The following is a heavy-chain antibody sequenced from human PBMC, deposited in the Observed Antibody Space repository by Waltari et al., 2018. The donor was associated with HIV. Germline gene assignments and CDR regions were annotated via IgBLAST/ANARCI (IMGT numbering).Heavy chain of an antibody. J-gene: IGHJ1*01. CDR1: GYSFSNFY. CDR2: VKAHGGGT. V-gene: IGHV1-46*03. Sequence: VHLLQSGPEMKKPGASVTVSCKTSGYSFSNFYIPWVRQAPGQGLVWVRGVKAHGGGTVDSAASPTRLTLTADTSTNTAYLQLTELTPADAATSLCGRWSADYSNYWGQGSLVTASS. CDR3: GRWSADYSNY. D-gene: IGHD4-4*01.